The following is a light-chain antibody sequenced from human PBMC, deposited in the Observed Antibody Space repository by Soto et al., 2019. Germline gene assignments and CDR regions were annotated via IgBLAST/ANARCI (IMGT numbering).Light chain of an antibody. CDR2: KAS. V-gene: IGKV1-5*03. CDR1: QRIDTW. Sequence: DIQMTQSPSILSASVGDRVTITCRASQRIDTWLAWYQQKPGTAPKLLIYKASNLGSGVPSRFSGTGSGTEFTLTISSLQPDDFATYYCQQYNTYCVFGQGTKVDIK. J-gene: IGKJ1*01. CDR3: QQYNTYCV.